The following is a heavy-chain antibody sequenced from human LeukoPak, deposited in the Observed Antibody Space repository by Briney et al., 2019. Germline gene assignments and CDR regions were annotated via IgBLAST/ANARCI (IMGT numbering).Heavy chain of an antibody. V-gene: IGHV4-61*01. CDR3: AREAYTRGWYLDY. J-gene: IGHJ4*02. Sequence: PSETLSLTCTVSGASFSGSSSSRFCWSWLRQPPGKGLLWIGSIYDTASTNYTPSLKSRVTFSVDMSSNQFSMKMNSGTAADTAVYYCAREAYTRGWYLDYWGQGTLVIVSS. CDR1: GASFSGSSSSRFC. D-gene: IGHD6-19*01. CDR2: IYDTAST.